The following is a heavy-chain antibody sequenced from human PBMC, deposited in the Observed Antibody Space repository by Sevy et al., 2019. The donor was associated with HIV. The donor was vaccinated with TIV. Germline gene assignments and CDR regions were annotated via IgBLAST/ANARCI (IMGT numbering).Heavy chain of an antibody. V-gene: IGHV3-53*01. Sequence: GGSLRLSCAASGFTVSSNYMSWVRQAPGKGLEWVSVIYSGGSTYYADSVKGRFTISRDNSKNTLYLQMNSLRAEDTAVYYCARDSPPIDVVRGDDAFDIWGQGTMVTVSS. CDR2: IYSGGST. CDR3: ARDSPPIDVVRGDDAFDI. CDR1: GFTVSSNY. D-gene: IGHD3-10*01. J-gene: IGHJ3*02.